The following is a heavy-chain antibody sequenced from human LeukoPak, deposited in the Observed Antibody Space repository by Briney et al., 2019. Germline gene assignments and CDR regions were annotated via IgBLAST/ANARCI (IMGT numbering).Heavy chain of an antibody. CDR2: IRTKANNYAT. D-gene: IGHD3-10*01. V-gene: IGHV3-73*01. Sequence: HPGGSLRLSCAASGFTFSGSAMHWVRQASGKGLEWVGRIRTKANNYATAYAASVKGRFTVSRDDSENTAYLQMNSLQIEDTAVYYCTNTMFRASTMDVWGQGTTVTVSS. CDR3: TNTMFRASTMDV. CDR1: GFTFSGSA. J-gene: IGHJ6*02.